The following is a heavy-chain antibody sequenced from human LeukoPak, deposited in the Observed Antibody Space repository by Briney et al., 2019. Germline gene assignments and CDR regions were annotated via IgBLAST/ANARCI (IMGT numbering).Heavy chain of an antibody. V-gene: IGHV3-21*01. D-gene: IGHD5-12*01. J-gene: IGHJ4*02. CDR1: GFTFSSYS. Sequence: GGSLRLSCAASGFTFSSYSMNWVRQAPGKGLEWVSSISSSSSYIYYADSVKGRFTISRDNTKNSLYLQMNSLRVEDTAVYYCAREYSGYDWVFDYWGQGTLVTVSS. CDR3: AREYSGYDWVFDY. CDR2: ISSSSSYI.